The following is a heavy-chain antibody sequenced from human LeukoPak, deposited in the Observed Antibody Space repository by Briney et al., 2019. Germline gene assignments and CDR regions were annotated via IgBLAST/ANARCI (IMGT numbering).Heavy chain of an antibody. CDR1: SGSISSGGYY. J-gene: IGHJ3*02. CDR3: ARDVVRNAFDI. Sequence: SQTLSLTCTVSSGSISSGGYYWSWIRQPPGKGLEWIGYIYHSGSTYYNPSLKSRVTISVDRSKNQFSLKLSSVTAADTAVYYCARDVVRNAFDIWGQGTMVTVSS. V-gene: IGHV4-30-2*01. CDR2: IYHSGST. D-gene: IGHD2-2*01.